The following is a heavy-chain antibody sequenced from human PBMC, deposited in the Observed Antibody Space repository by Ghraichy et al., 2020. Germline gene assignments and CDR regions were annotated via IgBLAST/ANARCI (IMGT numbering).Heavy chain of an antibody. CDR1: GFTFSSYS. D-gene: IGHD2-15*01. V-gene: IGHV3-21*01. Sequence: GGSLRLSCAASGFTFSSYSMNWVRQAPGKGLEWVSSISSSSSYIYYADSVKGRFTISRDNAKNSLYLQMNSLRAEDTAVYYCAGYCSGGSCYRNYYYGMDVWGQGTTVTVSS. CDR3: AGYCSGGSCYRNYYYGMDV. CDR2: ISSSSSYI. J-gene: IGHJ6*02.